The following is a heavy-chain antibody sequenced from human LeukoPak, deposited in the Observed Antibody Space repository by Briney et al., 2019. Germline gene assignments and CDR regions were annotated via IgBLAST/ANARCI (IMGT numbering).Heavy chain of an antibody. Sequence: ASVKVSCKASGYTFTGYYMHWVRQAPGQGLEWMGWINPNSGGTNYAQKFQGRVTMTRDTSISTAYMELSRLRSDDTAVYYCARGLIPAATPFDYWGQGNLVTVSS. CDR1: GYTFTGYY. CDR3: ARGLIPAATPFDY. V-gene: IGHV1-2*02. J-gene: IGHJ4*02. D-gene: IGHD2-2*01. CDR2: INPNSGGT.